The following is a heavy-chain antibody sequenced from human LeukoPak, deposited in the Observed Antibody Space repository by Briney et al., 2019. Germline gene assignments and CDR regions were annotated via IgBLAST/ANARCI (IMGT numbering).Heavy chain of an antibody. CDR2: INPNSGGT. CDR3: ARLGSIIARKNYFDY. J-gene: IGHJ4*02. Sequence: ASVKVSCKAAGYTFTAYYIHWVRQAPGQGLEWMGWINPNSGGTNSAQKFQGRVTMTRDSSISTAYMEISRLTSDDTAVYHCARLGSIIARKNYFDYCGQGTLVTVSS. V-gene: IGHV1-2*02. CDR1: GYTFTAYY. D-gene: IGHD6-6*01.